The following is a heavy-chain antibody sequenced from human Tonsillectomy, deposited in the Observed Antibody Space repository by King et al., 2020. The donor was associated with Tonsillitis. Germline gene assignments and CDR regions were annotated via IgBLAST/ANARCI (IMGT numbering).Heavy chain of an antibody. J-gene: IGHJ4*02. CDR1: GGSISSSSYY. V-gene: IGHV4-39*01. CDR2: IYYSGST. CDR3: ARRLKPRQSRVVVVAATSYYFDY. Sequence: QLQESGPGLVKPSETLSLTCTVSGGSISSSSYYWGWIRQPPGKGLEWIGSIYYSGSTYYNPSLKSRDTISVDTSKNQFSLKLSSVTAADTAVYYCARRLKPRQSRVVVVAATSYYFDYWGQGTLVTVSS. D-gene: IGHD2-15*01.